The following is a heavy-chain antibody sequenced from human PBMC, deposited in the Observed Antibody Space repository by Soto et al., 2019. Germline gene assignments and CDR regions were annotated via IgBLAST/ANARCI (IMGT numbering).Heavy chain of an antibody. CDR1: GGTFSSYA. CDR2: IIPIFGTA. CDR3: ARSLYYYDSSGYPYYYYGMDV. J-gene: IGHJ6*02. V-gene: IGHV1-69*13. D-gene: IGHD3-22*01. Sequence: SVKVSCKASGGTFSSYAISWVRQAPGQGLEWVGGIIPIFGTANYAQKFQGRVTITADESTSTAYMELSSLRSEDTAVYYCARSLYYYDSSGYPYYYYGMDVWGQGTTVTVSS.